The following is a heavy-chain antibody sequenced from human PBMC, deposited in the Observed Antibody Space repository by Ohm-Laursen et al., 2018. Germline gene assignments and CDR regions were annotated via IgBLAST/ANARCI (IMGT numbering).Heavy chain of an antibody. Sequence: GSLRLSCAASGFTFSDYYMSWIRQAPGKGLEWVSYISSSASTIYYADSVKGRFTISRDNAKNSLYLQVNSLRAEDAAVYYCARVPYYDSSGYYIYYFDYWGQGTLVTVSS. CDR1: GFTFSDYY. D-gene: IGHD3-22*01. J-gene: IGHJ4*02. CDR3: ARVPYYDSSGYYIYYFDY. V-gene: IGHV3-11*01. CDR2: ISSSASTI.